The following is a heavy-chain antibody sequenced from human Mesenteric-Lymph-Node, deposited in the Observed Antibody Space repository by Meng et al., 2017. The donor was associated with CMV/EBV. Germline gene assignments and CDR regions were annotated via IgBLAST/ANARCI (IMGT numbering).Heavy chain of an antibody. CDR1: GFTFNNAW. CDR3: VTMIRGVIGY. J-gene: IGHJ4*02. Sequence: GGSLRLSCAASGFTFNNAWMIWVRQAPGKGLEWVGRIKRKTDGGTTDYGAPVKGRFTVSRDDPKNMVYLQMNSLKTEDTAVYYCVTMIRGVIGYWGQGTLVTVSS. V-gene: IGHV3-15*01. D-gene: IGHD3-10*01. CDR2: IKRKTDGGTT.